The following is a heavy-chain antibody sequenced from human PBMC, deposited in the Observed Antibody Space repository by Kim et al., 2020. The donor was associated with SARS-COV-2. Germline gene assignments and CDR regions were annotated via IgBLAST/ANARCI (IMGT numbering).Heavy chain of an antibody. V-gene: IGHV4-59*01. J-gene: IGHJ5*02. D-gene: IGHD2-21*02. CDR1: GGSISSYY. CDR3: ARGGMEWVGVVTAIGSSWFDP. CDR2: IYYSGST. Sequence: SETLSLTCTVSGGSISSYYWSWIRQPPGKGLEWIGYIYYSGSTNYNPSLKSRVTISVDTSKNQFSLKLSSVTAADTAVYYCARGGMEWVGVVTAIGSSWFDPWGQGTLVTVSS.